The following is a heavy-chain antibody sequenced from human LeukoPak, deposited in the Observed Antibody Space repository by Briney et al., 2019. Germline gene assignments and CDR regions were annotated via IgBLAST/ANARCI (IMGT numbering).Heavy chain of an antibody. Sequence: SSETLSLTCTVSGGSISSYYWSWIRQPPGKGLEWIGYIYYSGSTNYNPSLKSRVTISVDTSKNQFSLKLSSVTAADTAVYYCARAGTRAANYDYWGQGTLVTVSS. CDR2: IYYSGST. J-gene: IGHJ4*02. CDR3: ARAGTRAANYDY. CDR1: GGSISSYY. D-gene: IGHD1-1*01. V-gene: IGHV4-59*01.